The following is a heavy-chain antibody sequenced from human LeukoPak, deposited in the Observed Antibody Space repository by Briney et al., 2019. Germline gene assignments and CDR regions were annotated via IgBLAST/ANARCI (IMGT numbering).Heavy chain of an antibody. CDR3: ARHRGYGGNYGAFDI. CDR2: IYHSGTT. V-gene: IGHV4-38-2*01. CDR1: GYSISSGSY. J-gene: IGHJ3*02. Sequence: SETLSLTCAVSGYSISSGSYWGWIRQPPGKGLEWIGSIYHSGTTYYNPSVKSRVTLSVDTSKNQFSLNLSSVTAADTAVYYCARHRGYGGNYGAFDIWGQGTMVTVSS. D-gene: IGHD4-23*01.